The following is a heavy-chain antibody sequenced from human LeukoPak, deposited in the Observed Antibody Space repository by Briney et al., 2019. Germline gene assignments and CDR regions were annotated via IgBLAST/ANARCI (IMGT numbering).Heavy chain of an antibody. J-gene: IGHJ5*02. V-gene: IGHV4-61*02. D-gene: IGHD2-21*02. CDR3: ARDTCGGDCYPKINWFDP. CDR2: VYTSGST. CDR1: GGSISSGSYY. Sequence: PSQTLSLTCTVSGGSISSGSYYWSWIRQPAGKGLEWIGRVYTSGSTNYNPSLKSRATISVDTSKNQFSLKLSSVTAADTAVYYCARDTCGGDCYPKINWFDPWGQGTLVTVSS.